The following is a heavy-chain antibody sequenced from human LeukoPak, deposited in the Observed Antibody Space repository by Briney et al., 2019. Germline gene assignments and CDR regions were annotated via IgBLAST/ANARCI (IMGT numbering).Heavy chain of an antibody. CDR3: AAASGFDF. CDR1: GLNFDNYA. V-gene: IGHV3-49*03. Sequence: GGSLRLSCTASGLNFDNYAMSWIRQAPGKGLEWVGYIRSKGYGGVAEYGTSVRGRFIISRDDSKCIAYLQMNSLKTEDTGVYYCAAASGFDFWGRGTLVTVSS. D-gene: IGHD6-25*01. CDR2: IRSKGYGGVA. J-gene: IGHJ4*02.